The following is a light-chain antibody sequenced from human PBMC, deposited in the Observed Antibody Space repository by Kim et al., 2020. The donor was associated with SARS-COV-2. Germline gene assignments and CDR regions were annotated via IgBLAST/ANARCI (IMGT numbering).Light chain of an antibody. CDR2: DNN. Sequence: GQKGTISCSGSSSNIVNNYVSWYQQLPGTAPKLLIYDNNNRPSGIPDRFSGSKCGATATLGITGLQTGDEADYHCGTWDDRLNSYVFGAGTKVTVL. CDR3: GTWDDRLNSYV. CDR1: SSNIVNNY. V-gene: IGLV1-51*01. J-gene: IGLJ1*01.